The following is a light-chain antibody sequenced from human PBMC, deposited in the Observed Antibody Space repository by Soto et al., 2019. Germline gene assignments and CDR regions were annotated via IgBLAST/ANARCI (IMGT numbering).Light chain of an antibody. CDR1: QGVTTAY. J-gene: IGKJ3*01. Sequence: EVVLTQSPGTLSLSPGERAILSCRASQGVTTAYLAWYQHKPGQAPRLLIYGASNRATGIPDRFSGSGSGTDFTLTISRLEPEDFAVYSGQQYCASPLFTVGPGTKVDLK. CDR3: QQYCASPLFT. V-gene: IGKV3-20*01. CDR2: GAS.